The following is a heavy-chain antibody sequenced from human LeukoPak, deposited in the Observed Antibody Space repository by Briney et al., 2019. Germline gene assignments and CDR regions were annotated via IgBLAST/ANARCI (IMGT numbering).Heavy chain of an antibody. D-gene: IGHD2-2*01. V-gene: IGHV3-7*03. CDR2: IKQDGSEK. J-gene: IGHJ4*02. Sequence: PGGSLRLSCAGSGFTFSTYWMTWVRQAPGKGLEWVANIKQDGSEKYYVDSVKGRFTISRDNAQNSLYLQMNSLRAEDTAVYYCAKDPCSSTSCYPFDYWGQGTLVTVSS. CDR1: GFTFSTYW. CDR3: AKDPCSSTSCYPFDY.